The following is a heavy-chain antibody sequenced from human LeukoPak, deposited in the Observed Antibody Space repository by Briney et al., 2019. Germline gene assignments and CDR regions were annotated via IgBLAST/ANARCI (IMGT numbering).Heavy chain of an antibody. D-gene: IGHD3-9*01. CDR1: GSTFTGFY. CDR3: ARDVPDRLTGYSNIDY. Sequence: ASVKVSCKASGSTFTGFYIHWVRQAPGQGLEWMGWINPNNGATNYAKKIQGRVTMTRDTSISTAYLELRRLRFDDTAVYYCARDVPDRLTGYSNIDYWGQGTLVTVSS. CDR2: INPNNGAT. V-gene: IGHV1-2*02. J-gene: IGHJ4*02.